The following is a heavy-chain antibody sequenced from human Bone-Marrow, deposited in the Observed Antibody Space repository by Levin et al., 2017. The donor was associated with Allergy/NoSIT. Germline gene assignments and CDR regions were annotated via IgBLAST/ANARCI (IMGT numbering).Heavy chain of an antibody. CDR1: GGTFSGYY. CDR3: VRGGFYGSGSYNGLDV. CDR2: INESGSS. Sequence: SETLSLTCAVEGGTFSGYYWSWIRQAPGKGLEWIGEINESGSSNYNPSLKSRLSMSVDTTRKRISAKLSSVTAADTAVYYCVRGGFYGSGSYNGLDVWGQGTTVTVSS. D-gene: IGHD3-10*01. J-gene: IGHJ6*01. V-gene: IGHV4-34*01.